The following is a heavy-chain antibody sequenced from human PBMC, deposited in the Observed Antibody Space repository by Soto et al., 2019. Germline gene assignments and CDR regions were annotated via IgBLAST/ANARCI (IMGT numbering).Heavy chain of an antibody. CDR3: ARDVYCTNGVCYGNWFDP. CDR2: ISAYNGNT. V-gene: IGHV1-18*01. CDR1: GYTFTSYG. D-gene: IGHD2-8*01. Sequence: QVQLVQSGAEVKKPGASVKVSCKASGYTFTSYGISWVRQAPGQGLEWMGWISAYNGNTNYAQKLQGRVTMTTDTPTSTDYMEMRSLRSDDTAVYYCARDVYCTNGVCYGNWFDPWGQGTLVTVSS. J-gene: IGHJ5*02.